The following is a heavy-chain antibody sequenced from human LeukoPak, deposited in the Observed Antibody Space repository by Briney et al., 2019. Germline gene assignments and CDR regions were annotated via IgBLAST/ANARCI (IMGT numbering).Heavy chain of an antibody. J-gene: IGHJ3*02. D-gene: IGHD3-3*01. CDR1: GFTFRSFA. CDR3: TKGSVLAIFGMAWHAFDI. Sequence: GGSLRLSCAASGFTFRSFAVTWVRQAPGKGLEWVSVISGSGDSTYYADSVKGRFTISRDNSKNTLYLQMNSLRAEDTAIYYCTKGSVLAIFGMAWHAFDIWGQGTMVTVSP. V-gene: IGHV3-23*01. CDR2: ISGSGDST.